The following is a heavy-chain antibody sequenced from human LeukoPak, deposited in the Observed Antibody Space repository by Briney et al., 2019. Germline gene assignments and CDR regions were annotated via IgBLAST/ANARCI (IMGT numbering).Heavy chain of an antibody. V-gene: IGHV3-23*01. CDR1: GFTFSSYA. Sequence: GGSLRLSCAASGFTFSSYAMIWVRQAPGQGLEWVSTISGSGGSTYYADSVKGPFTISRDNSKNTLSLQMNSLRADDTAVYYCARGYCSSINCYAFDIWGQGTMVTVSS. J-gene: IGHJ3*02. CDR3: ARGYCSSINCYAFDI. D-gene: IGHD2-2*01. CDR2: ISGSGGST.